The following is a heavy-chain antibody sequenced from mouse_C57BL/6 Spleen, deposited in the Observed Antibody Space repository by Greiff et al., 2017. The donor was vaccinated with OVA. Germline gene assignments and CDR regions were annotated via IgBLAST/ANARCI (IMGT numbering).Heavy chain of an antibody. J-gene: IGHJ2*01. D-gene: IGHD4-1*01. CDR3: ARVTGTTFDY. CDR2: IDPSDSYT. CDR1: GYTFTSYW. Sequence: QVQLKESGAELVMPGASVKLSCKASGYTFTSYWMHWVKQRPGQGLEWIGEIDPSDSYTNYNQKFKGKSTLTVDKSSSTAYMQLSSLTSEDSAVYYCARVTGTTFDYWGQGTTLTVSS. V-gene: IGHV1-69*01.